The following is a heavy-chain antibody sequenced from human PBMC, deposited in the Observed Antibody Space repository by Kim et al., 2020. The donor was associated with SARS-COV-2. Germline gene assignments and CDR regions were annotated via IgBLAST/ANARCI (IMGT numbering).Heavy chain of an antibody. J-gene: IGHJ3*02. Sequence: PSRKSRVTISVDTSKNQFPLKLSSVTAADTAVYYCASNYYDSSGYLDAFDIWGQGTMVTVSS. CDR3: ASNYYDSSGYLDAFDI. V-gene: IGHV4-31*02. D-gene: IGHD3-22*01.